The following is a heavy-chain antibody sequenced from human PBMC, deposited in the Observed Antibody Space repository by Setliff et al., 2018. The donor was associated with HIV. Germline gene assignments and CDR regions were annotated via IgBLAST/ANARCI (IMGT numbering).Heavy chain of an antibody. CDR3: ARDRRGYYYGSGSCYMVV. D-gene: IGHD3-10*01. CDR1: GDSISSYY. V-gene: IGHV4-4*08. J-gene: IGHJ6*03. CDR2: IYTSGIT. Sequence: SETLSLTCTVSGDSISSYYWSWIRQPPGKGLEWIGYIYTSGITDYNPSLKSRVTISGDTSKNQFSLKLSSVTAADTAVYYCARDRRGYYYGSGSCYMVVWGTGTTVTVSS.